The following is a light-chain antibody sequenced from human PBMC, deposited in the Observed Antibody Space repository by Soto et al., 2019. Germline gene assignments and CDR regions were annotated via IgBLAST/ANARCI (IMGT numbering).Light chain of an antibody. J-gene: IGKJ4*01. CDR3: HQYGISP. Sequence: EIVMTQSPATLSVSPGEGATLSCRASQSVRSDLAWYQHKPGLAPRLLIYGASSRATGIPDRFSGSGSGTEFTLTISRLEPEDFAVYYCHQYGISPFGGGTKVEIK. V-gene: IGKV3-20*01. CDR1: QSVRSD. CDR2: GAS.